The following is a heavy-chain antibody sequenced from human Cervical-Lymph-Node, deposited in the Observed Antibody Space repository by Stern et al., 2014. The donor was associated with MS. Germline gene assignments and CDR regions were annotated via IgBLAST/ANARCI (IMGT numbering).Heavy chain of an antibody. CDR1: GDSISSYY. Sequence: QVQLVQSGPGLVKPSETLSLSCTVSGDSISSYYWSWIRQPPGKGLEWIGYIYYSGSTNYNPSLKGRVTISLDTSKNQFSLKLTSVTAADTAVYYCAREDPSYGDFDYWGQGTLVTVSS. CDR2: IYYSGST. J-gene: IGHJ4*02. V-gene: IGHV4-59*01. CDR3: AREDPSYGDFDY. D-gene: IGHD4-17*01.